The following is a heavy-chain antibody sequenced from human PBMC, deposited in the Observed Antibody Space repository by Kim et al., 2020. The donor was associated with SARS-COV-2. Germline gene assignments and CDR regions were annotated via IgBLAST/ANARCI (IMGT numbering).Heavy chain of an antibody. CDR3: ARAGASGWFRVISGMDV. J-gene: IGHJ6*02. D-gene: IGHD3-10*01. Sequence: LKRRVTLSIDTSKNQFSLKLSSVTTADTAVYYCARAGASGWFRVISGMDVWGQGTTVTVSS. V-gene: IGHV4-59*01.